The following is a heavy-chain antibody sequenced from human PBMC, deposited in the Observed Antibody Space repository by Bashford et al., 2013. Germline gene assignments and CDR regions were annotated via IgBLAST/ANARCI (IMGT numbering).Heavy chain of an antibody. J-gene: IGHJ4*02. D-gene: IGHD5-24*01. CDR3: AKQFPIDY. V-gene: IGHV3-23*01. Sequence: VRQPPGKGLEWVSAISGSGGGTYYADSVKGRFTISRDNSKNSLYLQMNSLRAEDTAEYYCAKQFPIDYWGQGALVTVSS. CDR2: ISGSGGGT.